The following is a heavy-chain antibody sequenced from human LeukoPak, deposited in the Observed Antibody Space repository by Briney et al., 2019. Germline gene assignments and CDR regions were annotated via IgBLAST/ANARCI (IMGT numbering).Heavy chain of an antibody. V-gene: IGHV1-2*02. J-gene: IGHJ4*02. CDR1: GYTFTGYY. CDR3: ARDIAARPGGADY. Sequence: ASVKVSCKASGYTFTGYYMHWVRQAPGRGLEWMGWINPNSGGTNYAQKFQGRVTMTRDTSISTAYMELSRLRSDDTAVYYCARDIAARPGGADYWGQGTLVTVSS. CDR2: INPNSGGT. D-gene: IGHD6-6*01.